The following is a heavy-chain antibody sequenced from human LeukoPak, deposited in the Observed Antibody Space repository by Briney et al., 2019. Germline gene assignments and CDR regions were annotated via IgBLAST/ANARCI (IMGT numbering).Heavy chain of an antibody. CDR2: IYSDGST. CDR1: GFTFDDYG. J-gene: IGHJ3*02. D-gene: IGHD1-26*01. Sequence: GGSLRLSCAASGFTFDDYGMSWVRQAPGKGLEWVSEIYSDGSTYYAASVKGRFSISRDNSKNTVYLQMNSLRAEDTAVYYCARELREHGVFDIWGQGTTVTVSS. V-gene: IGHV3-53*01. CDR3: ARELREHGVFDI.